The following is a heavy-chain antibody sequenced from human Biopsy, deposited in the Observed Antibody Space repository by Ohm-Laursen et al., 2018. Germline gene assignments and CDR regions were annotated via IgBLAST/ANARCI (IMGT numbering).Heavy chain of an antibody. D-gene: IGHD4-23*01. CDR3: ARGSNDFGGLYFPR. J-gene: IGHJ1*01. V-gene: IGHV4-59*11. CDR2: ISYTGYT. Sequence: SDTLSLTCTVSGGSFTGHYWSWIRQPPGEGLEWIGHISYTGYTSYNASLKSRVTISVDTFRNHFSLRLSSLTAADTAVYYCARGSNDFGGLYFPRWGQGTLVTVSS. CDR1: GGSFTGHY.